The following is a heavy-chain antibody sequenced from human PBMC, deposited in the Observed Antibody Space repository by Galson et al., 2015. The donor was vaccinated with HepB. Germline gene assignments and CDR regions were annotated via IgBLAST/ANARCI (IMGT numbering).Heavy chain of an antibody. V-gene: IGHV3-23*01. CDR1: GFTFDNYA. Sequence: SLRLSCAASGFTFDNYAVTWVRQAPGKGLEWVSGISGSGGHTYYADSVKGRFTISRDNSKNTLYLQMNTLRVDDMAVYYCARVEGGLDYFDYWGQGTLVTVSS. CDR3: ARVEGGLDYFDY. CDR2: ISGSGGHT. J-gene: IGHJ4*02. D-gene: IGHD3/OR15-3a*01.